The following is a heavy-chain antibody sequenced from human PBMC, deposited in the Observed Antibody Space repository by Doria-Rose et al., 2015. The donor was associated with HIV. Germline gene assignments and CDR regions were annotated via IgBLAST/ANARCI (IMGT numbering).Heavy chain of an antibody. CDR1: TFSSYA. CDR3: AKEVQQWLVQKYWLDP. CDR2: ISSGGGNT. D-gene: IGHD6-19*01. V-gene: IGHV3-23*01. J-gene: IGHJ5*02. Sequence: TFSSYAMNWVRQAPGKGLEWVSAISSGGGNTYYADSVQGRFTISRDNSKNTLYLQMNSLRAEDTAVYYCAKEVQQWLVQKYWLDPWGQGTLVTVSS.